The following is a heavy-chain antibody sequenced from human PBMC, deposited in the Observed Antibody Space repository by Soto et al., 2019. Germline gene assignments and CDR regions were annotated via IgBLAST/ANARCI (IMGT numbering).Heavy chain of an antibody. J-gene: IGHJ1*01. D-gene: IGHD6-13*01. Sequence: QVQLQQWGAGLLKPSETLSLTCAVYGGSFSGYYWRWIRQPPVKGLEWIGEINHSGSTNYNPSLKSRVAISVDTSKNQFSLKLSSVTAADTAVYYCAIAAAGGSEYFQHWGQGTMVTVSS. CDR3: AIAAAGGSEYFQH. CDR1: GGSFSGYY. V-gene: IGHV4-34*01. CDR2: INHSGST.